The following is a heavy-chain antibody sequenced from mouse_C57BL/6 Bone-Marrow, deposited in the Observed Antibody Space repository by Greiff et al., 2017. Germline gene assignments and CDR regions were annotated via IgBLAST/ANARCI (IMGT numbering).Heavy chain of an antibody. CDR3: ASADYYGSSPFAY. CDR1: GYTFTDYN. Sequence: VQLQQSGPELVKPGASVKIPCKASGYTFTDYNMDWVKQSHGKSLEWIGDINPNNGGTIYNQKFKGKATLTVDKSSSTAYMALRSRTSEDTAVYYCASADYYGSSPFAYWGQGTLVTVSA. D-gene: IGHD1-1*01. J-gene: IGHJ3*01. CDR2: INPNNGGT. V-gene: IGHV1-18*01.